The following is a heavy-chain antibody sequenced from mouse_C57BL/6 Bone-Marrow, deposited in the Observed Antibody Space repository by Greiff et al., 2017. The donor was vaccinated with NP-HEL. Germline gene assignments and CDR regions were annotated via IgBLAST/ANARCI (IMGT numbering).Heavy chain of an antibody. D-gene: IGHD2-12*01. CDR3: ARRERRGYYFDY. V-gene: IGHV5-12*01. Sequence: EVKLMESGGGLVQPGGSLKLSCAASGFTFSDYYMYWVRQTPEKRLEWVAYISNGGGSTYYPDTVKGRFTISRDNAKTPLYLQMSRLKSEDTAMYYGARRERRGYYFDYWGQGTTLTVSS. CDR1: GFTFSDYY. CDR2: ISNGGGST. J-gene: IGHJ2*01.